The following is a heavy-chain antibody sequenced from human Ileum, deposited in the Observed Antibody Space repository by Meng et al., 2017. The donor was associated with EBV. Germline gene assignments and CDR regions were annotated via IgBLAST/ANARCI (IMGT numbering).Heavy chain of an antibody. CDR1: VYTFTSYA. D-gene: IGHD6-13*01. J-gene: IGHJ4*02. CDR2: INAGNGNT. Sequence: PLVQSGAGVKKPGASVKVSCKVVVYTFTSYAKHWVRQAPGQRLEWMGWINAGNGNTKYSQKFQGRVTITRDTSASTAYMELSSLRSEDTAVYYCASYSIAAAGPTPYYFDYWGQGTLVTVSS. CDR3: ASYSIAAAGPTPYYFDY. V-gene: IGHV1-3*01.